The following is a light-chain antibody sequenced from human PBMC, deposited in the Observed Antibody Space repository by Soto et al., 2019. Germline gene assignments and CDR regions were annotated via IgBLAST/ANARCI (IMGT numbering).Light chain of an antibody. CDR2: EVS. CDR3: SSYTSTATRV. V-gene: IGLV2-14*03. Sequence: QSALTQPSSLSGSPGQSITIACTGTSSDVGGYNYVSWYQQHPGKGPKLMIYEVSNRSSGVSNRFSGSTSGNTATLTISGLQAEDEADYYCSSYTSTATRVFGTGTKVTVL. J-gene: IGLJ1*01. CDR1: SSDVGGYNY.